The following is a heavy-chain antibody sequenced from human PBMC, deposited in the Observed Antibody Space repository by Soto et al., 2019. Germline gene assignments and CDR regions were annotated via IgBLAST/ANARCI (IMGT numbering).Heavy chain of an antibody. CDR2: IIPILGIA. V-gene: IGHV1-69*02. CDR1: GGTFSSYT. Sequence: QVQLVQSGAEVKKPGSSVKVSCKASGGTFSSYTISWVRQAPGQGLGWMGRIIPILGIANYAQKFQGRVTITADKSTSTAYMELSSLRSEDTAVYYCARNRDYDILTGYLPLGYWGQGTLVTVSS. D-gene: IGHD3-9*01. J-gene: IGHJ4*02. CDR3: ARNRDYDILTGYLPLGY.